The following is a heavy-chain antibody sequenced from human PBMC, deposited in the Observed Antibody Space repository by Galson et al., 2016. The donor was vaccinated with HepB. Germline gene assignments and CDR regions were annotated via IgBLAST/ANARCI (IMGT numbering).Heavy chain of an antibody. V-gene: IGHV3-7*01. Sequence: SLRLSCADSGFTFSNYWMSWVRQAPGKGLEWVANIKGDGSEKNYVDSVRGRFTISRDNAKNSLYLQMNSLRAEDTAVYHCGRGWCAGHCYGLGDWGQGTTVSVSS. D-gene: IGHD2-21*01. CDR1: GFTFSNYW. J-gene: IGHJ6*02. CDR3: GRGWCAGHCYGLGD. CDR2: IKGDGSEK.